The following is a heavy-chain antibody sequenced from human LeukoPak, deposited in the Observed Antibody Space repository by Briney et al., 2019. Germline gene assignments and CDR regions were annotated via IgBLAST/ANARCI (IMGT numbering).Heavy chain of an antibody. CDR1: GFTFSSYS. V-gene: IGHV3-21*01. CDR3: ARGTVVAATLFDY. D-gene: IGHD2-15*01. J-gene: IGHJ4*02. CDR2: ISSSSSYI. Sequence: PGGSLRLSCAASGFTFSSYSMNWVRQAPGKGLEWVSSISSSSSYIYYADPVKGRFTISRDNAKNSLYLQMNSLRAEDTAVYYCARGTVVAATLFDYWGQGTLVTVSS.